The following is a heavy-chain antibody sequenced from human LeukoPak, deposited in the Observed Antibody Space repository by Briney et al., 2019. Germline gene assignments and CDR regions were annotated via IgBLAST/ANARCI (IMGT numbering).Heavy chain of an antibody. D-gene: IGHD6-13*01. CDR1: GFTFSDYY. CDR3: AREVGSRAVYYYGMDV. J-gene: IGHJ6*02. Sequence: GGSLRPSCAASGFTFSDYYMSWIRQAPGKGLEWVSHISSSSSYTNYADSVKGRFTISRDNAKNSLYLQMNSLRAEDTAVYYCAREVGSRAVYYYGMDVWGQGTTVTVSS. V-gene: IGHV3-11*05. CDR2: ISSSSSYT.